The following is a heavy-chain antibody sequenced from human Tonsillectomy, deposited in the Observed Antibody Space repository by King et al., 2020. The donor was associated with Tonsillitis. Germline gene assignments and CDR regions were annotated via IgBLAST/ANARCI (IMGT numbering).Heavy chain of an antibody. CDR3: TTGIRGSGWYGYY. J-gene: IGHJ4*02. D-gene: IGHD6-19*01. CDR1: GFSFSNAW. Sequence: QLVQSGGGLVKPGGSLRLSCATSGFSFSNAWMNWVRQAPGKGLEWIGVIKNKGDGGTTDYAAPVNGRFTISRDDSKDTVYLQMNSLKTEDTALYYCTTGIRGSGWYGYYWGQGTLVTVSS. CDR2: IKNKGDGGTT. V-gene: IGHV3-15*01.